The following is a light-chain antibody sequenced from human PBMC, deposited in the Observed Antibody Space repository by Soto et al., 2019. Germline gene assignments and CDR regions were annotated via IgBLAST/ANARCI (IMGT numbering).Light chain of an antibody. Sequence: EIVLTQSQGTLSLSPGERATLSCRASESVASNYLAWYQHKPGQTPRLLFFGASNRATAIPDRFSGSGSGTDFTLTITRVEPEDLAVYYCHQYGRSPWTLGQGTKVDIK. CDR3: HQYGRSPWT. V-gene: IGKV3-20*01. CDR2: GAS. CDR1: ESVASNY. J-gene: IGKJ1*01.